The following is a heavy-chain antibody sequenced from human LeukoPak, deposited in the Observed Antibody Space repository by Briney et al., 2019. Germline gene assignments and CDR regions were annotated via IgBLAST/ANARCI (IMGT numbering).Heavy chain of an antibody. CDR1: GFTVSSNS. V-gene: IGHV3-66*04. Sequence: GGSLRLSCAASGFTVSSNSMSWVRQAPGKGLVWVSVIYTGGTTYYADSVKGRFTISRDNSKNTLYLQMNSLRAEDTAVYYCARHIGTTSSGYYPYWGQGTLVTVSS. CDR2: IYTGGTT. J-gene: IGHJ4*02. CDR3: ARHIGTTSSGYYPY. D-gene: IGHD3-22*01.